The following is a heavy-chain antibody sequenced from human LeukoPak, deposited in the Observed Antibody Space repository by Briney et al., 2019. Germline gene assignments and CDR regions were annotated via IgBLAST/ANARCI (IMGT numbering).Heavy chain of an antibody. D-gene: IGHD4-17*01. Sequence: SETLSLTCTVSGGSISSSSYYWGWIRQPPGKGLEWIGSIYYSGSTYYNPSLKSRVTISVDTSKNQFSLKLSSVTAADTAVYYCARHLPSKDYGDQEGAFDIWGQGTMVTVSS. V-gene: IGHV4-39*01. CDR2: IYYSGST. CDR3: ARHLPSKDYGDQEGAFDI. J-gene: IGHJ3*02. CDR1: GGSISSSSYY.